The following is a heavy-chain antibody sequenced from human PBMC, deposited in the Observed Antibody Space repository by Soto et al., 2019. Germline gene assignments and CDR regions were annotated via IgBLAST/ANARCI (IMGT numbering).Heavy chain of an antibody. J-gene: IGHJ5*02. Sequence: EVQLVESGGGLVQPGESLRLSCAASDFIFNNYWMTWVRQAPEKGLEWVASIKPDGSDKYYLDSVKGRFTISRDNAKNSVYLQMDGLRADDTAVYFCARGTRVGWNTNWFDPWGQGTLVTVSS. CDR3: ARGTRVGWNTNWFDP. CDR1: DFIFNNYW. CDR2: IKPDGSDK. V-gene: IGHV3-7*01. D-gene: IGHD1-1*01.